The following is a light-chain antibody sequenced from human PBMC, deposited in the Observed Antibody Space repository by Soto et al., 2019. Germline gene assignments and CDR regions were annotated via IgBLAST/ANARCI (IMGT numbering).Light chain of an antibody. CDR3: QQYNSYSPLT. J-gene: IGKJ4*01. Sequence: DIQMTQSPSSLSASVGDGVSITCRASQSISSWLAWYQQKPGKAPKLLMFDTFSLESGVPSRFSGSRSGTEFTLTISTLQPDDHETPYCQQYNSYSPLTFGGGTKVDIK. CDR2: DTF. V-gene: IGKV1-5*01. CDR1: QSISSW.